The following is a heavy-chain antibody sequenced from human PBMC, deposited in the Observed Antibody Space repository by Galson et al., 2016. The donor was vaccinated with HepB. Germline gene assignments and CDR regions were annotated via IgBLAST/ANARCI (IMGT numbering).Heavy chain of an antibody. V-gene: IGHV3-7*03. CDR3: ARDPRKANWFDP. J-gene: IGHJ5*02. Sequence: SLRLSCAASGLTFSTYWMNWIRQAPGRGLEWVANIKEDGSDKYYVDSVKGRFTISRDNTKNSLYLQMNSLRVEDTAVYYCARDPRKANWFDPWGQGTLVTVSS. CDR1: GLTFSTYW. CDR2: IKEDGSDK.